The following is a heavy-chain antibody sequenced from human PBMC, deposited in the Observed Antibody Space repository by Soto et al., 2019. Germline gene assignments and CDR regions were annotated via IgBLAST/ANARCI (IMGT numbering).Heavy chain of an antibody. CDR1: GDTFSTYT. D-gene: IGHD2-2*01. CDR3: AREGLVLVPSTVNSDYYYYAMDV. CDR2: ITPRSATS. Sequence: QVQLVQSGAEVKKPGSSVKVSCKAPGDTFSTYTITWVRQAPRQGLEWMGGITPRSATSNYAQKFQGRVTITADESTSTVYMELSSLTSEDTAVYYCAREGLVLVPSTVNSDYYYYAMDVWGQGTTVTVSS. J-gene: IGHJ6*02. V-gene: IGHV1-69*12.